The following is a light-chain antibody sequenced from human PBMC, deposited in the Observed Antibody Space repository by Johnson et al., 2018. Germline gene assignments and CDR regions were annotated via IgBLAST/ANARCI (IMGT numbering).Light chain of an antibody. Sequence: QSVLTQPPSVSAAPGQKVTISCSGSSSNIGNNYVSWYQQLPGTAPKLLIYENTKRPSGIPDRFSGSKYGTSATLGITGLQTGDEADYYCGTWDSSLSAGNVFGTGTKVTVL. V-gene: IGLV1-51*02. CDR1: SSNIGNNY. CDR2: ENT. J-gene: IGLJ1*01. CDR3: GTWDSSLSAGNV.